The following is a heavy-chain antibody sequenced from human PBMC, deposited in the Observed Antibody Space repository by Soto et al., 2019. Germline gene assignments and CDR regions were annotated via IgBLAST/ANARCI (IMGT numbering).Heavy chain of an antibody. CDR3: ARGSYYSGWV. Sequence: PSQTLSLTCAISGDSVSSTSTAWSWIRQSPSRGLEWLGRTYYRSKWYSDYAVSVKSRITINPDTSKNQFSLQLNSVPPEDTAVYYCARGSYYSGWVWGQGTLVTVS. J-gene: IGHJ4*02. CDR2: TYYRSKWYS. CDR1: GDSVSSTSTA. V-gene: IGHV6-1*01. D-gene: IGHD6-19*01.